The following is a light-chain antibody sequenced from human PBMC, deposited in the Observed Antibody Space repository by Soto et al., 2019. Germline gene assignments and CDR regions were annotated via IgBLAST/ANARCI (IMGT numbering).Light chain of an antibody. J-gene: IGKJ1*01. V-gene: IGKV3-11*01. CDR2: DAS. CDR1: QNVRSN. Sequence: EIVLTQSPATLSLSPGERATLSCRASQNVRSNLAWYQQKPGQAPRLLIYDASNRATGIPARFSGSGSGTDFTLAISSLEPEDFAVYYCQHRSNWPWTFDQGTKVEIK. CDR3: QHRSNWPWT.